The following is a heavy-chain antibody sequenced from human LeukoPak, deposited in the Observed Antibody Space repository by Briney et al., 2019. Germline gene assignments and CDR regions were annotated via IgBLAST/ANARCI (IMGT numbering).Heavy chain of an antibody. J-gene: IGHJ4*02. V-gene: IGHV4-59*08. CDR1: GGSISSFY. CDR3: ARHGTGSYYIY. CDR2: VFYTGDT. D-gene: IGHD1-26*01. Sequence: PSETLSLTCAVSGGSISSFYWSWIRQPPGKGLEWIGYVFYTGDTNSNPSLKSRVTVSLDTSKNQLSLRLTSVTAADTAVYYCARHGTGSYYIYWGQGTLVTVSS.